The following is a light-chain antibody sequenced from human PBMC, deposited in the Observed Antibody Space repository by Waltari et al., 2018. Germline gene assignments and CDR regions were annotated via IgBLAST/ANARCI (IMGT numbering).Light chain of an antibody. CDR1: NSNIRSNP. CDR2: SNA. V-gene: IGLV1-44*01. CDR3: ASWGDSLNGMV. J-gene: IGLJ2*01. Sequence: QTLLTQPPSVSGTPGQTVSSSCSGGNSNIRSNPVNWYQRLPGAAPKLLIFSNAQRPSGVPDRFSGSKSGNSASLTISGLRSEDEADYYCASWGDSLNGMVFGGGTKLTVL.